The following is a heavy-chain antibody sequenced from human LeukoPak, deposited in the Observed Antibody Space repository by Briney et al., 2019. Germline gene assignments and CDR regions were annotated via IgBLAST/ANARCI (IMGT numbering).Heavy chain of an antibody. D-gene: IGHD3-3*01. CDR2: IYSGRTI. Sequence: PSETLSLTCTISAASISSSSHHWGWIRQSPGKGLEWIGSIYSGRTIYSSPSLNGRVTISVVTSKDQFILQLNSVTAADTAVYYSVRHDGRGGSTMGAFDSWGQGSLVTVSS. CDR3: VRHDGRGGSTMGAFDS. CDR1: AASISSSSHH. J-gene: IGHJ5*01. V-gene: IGHV4-39*01.